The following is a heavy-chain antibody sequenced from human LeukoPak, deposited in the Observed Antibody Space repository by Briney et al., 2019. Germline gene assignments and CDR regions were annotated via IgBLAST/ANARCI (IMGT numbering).Heavy chain of an antibody. Sequence: GGSLRLSCAASGFTFSSYWMHWVRQAPGKGLVWVSRIDSDGSTIYADAVKGRFTISRDNAKNTLYLQMNSLRAEDTAVYYCIGSGGWPGYWGQGTLVTVSS. CDR1: GFTFSSYW. J-gene: IGHJ4*02. V-gene: IGHV3-74*01. CDR3: IGSGGWPGY. D-gene: IGHD6-19*01. CDR2: IDSDGST.